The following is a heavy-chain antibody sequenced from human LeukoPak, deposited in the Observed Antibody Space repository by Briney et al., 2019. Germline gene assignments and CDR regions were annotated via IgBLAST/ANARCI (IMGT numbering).Heavy chain of an antibody. CDR2: IVVGSGNT. J-gene: IGHJ3*02. V-gene: IGHV1-58*02. D-gene: IGHD5-12*01. Sequence: SVKVSCKASGFTFTSSAMQWVRQARGQRLEWIGWIVVGSGNTNYAQKFQERVTITRDMSTSTAYMELSSLRSEDTAVYYCAAMDIVATIEDAFDIWGQGTMVTVSS. CDR3: AAMDIVATIEDAFDI. CDR1: GFTFTSSA.